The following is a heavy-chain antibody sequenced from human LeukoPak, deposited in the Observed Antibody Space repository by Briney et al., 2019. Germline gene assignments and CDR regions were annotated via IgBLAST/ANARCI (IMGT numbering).Heavy chain of an antibody. J-gene: IGHJ4*02. CDR2: ISGSGGST. V-gene: IGHV3-23*01. CDR1: GFTLSSYA. D-gene: IGHD3-22*01. Sequence: PGGSLRLSCAASGFTLSSYAMSWVRQAPGKGLEWVSAISGSGGSTYYADSVKGRFTISRDNSKNTLYLQMNSLRAEDTAVYYCAKCYYDSSGYYIDYWGQGTLVTVSS. CDR3: AKCYYDSSGYYIDY.